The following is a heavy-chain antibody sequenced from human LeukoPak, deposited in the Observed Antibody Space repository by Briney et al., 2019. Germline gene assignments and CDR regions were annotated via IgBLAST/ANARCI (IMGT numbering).Heavy chain of an antibody. D-gene: IGHD3-22*01. CDR1: GYSISSGYY. V-gene: IGHV4-38-2*02. J-gene: IGHJ3*02. CDR2: IYHSGST. CDR3: ARLGPDSSGYKGAFDI. Sequence: PSETLSLTCTVSGYSISSGYYWGWIRQPPGKGLEWIGSIYHSGSTYYNPSLKSRVTISVDTSKNQFSPKLSSVTAADTAVYYCARLGPDSSGYKGAFDIWGQGTMVTVSS.